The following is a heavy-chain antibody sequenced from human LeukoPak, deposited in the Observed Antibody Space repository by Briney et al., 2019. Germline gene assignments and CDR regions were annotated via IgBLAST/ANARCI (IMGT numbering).Heavy chain of an antibody. V-gene: IGHV3-21*01. Sequence: GGSLRLSCAASGFTFSSYSMNWVRQAPGKGPEWVSSISSSSSYIYYADSVKGRFTISRDNAKNSLYLQMNSLRAEDTAVYYCARLNNNWFDPWGQGTLVTVSS. CDR1: GFTFSSYS. CDR3: ARLNNNWFDP. J-gene: IGHJ5*02. D-gene: IGHD2/OR15-2a*01. CDR2: ISSSSSYI.